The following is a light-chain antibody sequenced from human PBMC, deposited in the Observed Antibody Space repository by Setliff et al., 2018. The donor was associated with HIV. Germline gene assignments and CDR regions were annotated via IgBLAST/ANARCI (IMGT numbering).Light chain of an antibody. Sequence: VLTQPASVSGFPGQSITISCTGISSDVGSYNYVSWYQQHPGEAPKLMIYDVNNRPSGVSDRFSGSKSGNTASLTISGLQAEDEADYYCTSYTSSSTWVFGGGTKSPS. CDR1: SSDVGSYNY. CDR2: DVN. J-gene: IGLJ3*02. V-gene: IGLV2-14*03. CDR3: TSYTSSSTWV.